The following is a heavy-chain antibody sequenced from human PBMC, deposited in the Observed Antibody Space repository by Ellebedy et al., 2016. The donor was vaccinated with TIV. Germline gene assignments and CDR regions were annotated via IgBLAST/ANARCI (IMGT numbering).Heavy chain of an antibody. CDR2: INPNSGDT. CDR1: GYTFTGYY. CDR3: ARALLASLTNWFDT. V-gene: IGHV1-2*02. D-gene: IGHD3-3*02. Sequence: AASVKVSCKASGYTFTGYYIHWVRRAPGQGLEWMGWINPNSGDTNYAQKFQGRVTMTRDTSITTAYMELSSLRSDDTALYHCARALLASLTNWFDTWGQGTLVTVSS. J-gene: IGHJ5*02.